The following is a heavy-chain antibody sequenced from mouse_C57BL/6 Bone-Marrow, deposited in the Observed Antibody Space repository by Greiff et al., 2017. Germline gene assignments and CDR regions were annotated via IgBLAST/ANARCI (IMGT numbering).Heavy chain of an antibody. CDR2: LAPENGDT. Sequence: EVQLQQSGAELVRPGASVKLSCTASGFNIKDDYMHWVKQRPEQGLEWIGWLAPENGDTEYAEKFQGKATITADKSSNTAYLQLSSLTSEDTAVYYCTSLGDYWGQGTTLTVSS. CDR1: GFNIKDDY. J-gene: IGHJ2*01. D-gene: IGHD3-3*01. CDR3: TSLGDY. V-gene: IGHV14-4*01.